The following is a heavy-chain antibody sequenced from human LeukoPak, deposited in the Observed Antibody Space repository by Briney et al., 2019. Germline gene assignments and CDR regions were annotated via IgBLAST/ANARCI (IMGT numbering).Heavy chain of an antibody. J-gene: IGHJ4*02. V-gene: IGHV3-49*04. CDR1: GFTFGDYA. CDR2: IRSKAYGGTT. Sequence: GRSLRLSCTASGFTFGDYAMIWVRQAPGKGLEWVGFIRSKAYGGTTEYAASVKGRFTISRDDSRSIAYLQMNSLKTEDTAVYYCTRDSLDRIAVAGTLDYWGQGTLVTVSS. D-gene: IGHD6-19*01. CDR3: TRDSLDRIAVAGTLDY.